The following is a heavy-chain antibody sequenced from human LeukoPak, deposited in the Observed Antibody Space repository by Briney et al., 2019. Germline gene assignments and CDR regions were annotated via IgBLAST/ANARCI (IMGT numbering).Heavy chain of an antibody. CDR2: IHSSGST. D-gene: IGHD3-10*01. CDR1: GGSISNNNYY. V-gene: IGHV4-39*07. J-gene: IGHJ6*03. CDR3: VRHYYYNMDV. Sequence: SETLSLTCTVSGGSISNNNYYWGWIRQPPGKGLEWIGSIHSSGSTYYNPPLKSRVTISVDKTKNQFSLELSSVTAADTAVYYCVRHYYYNMDVWGIGATVTVSS.